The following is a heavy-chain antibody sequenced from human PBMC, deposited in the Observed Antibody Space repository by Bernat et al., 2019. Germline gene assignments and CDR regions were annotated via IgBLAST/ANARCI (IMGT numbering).Heavy chain of an antibody. CDR3: ARGYCSGGSCAGLDY. V-gene: IGHV3-48*02. CDR1: GFTFSSYS. CDR2: ISSSSSTI. D-gene: IGHD2-15*01. J-gene: IGHJ4*02. Sequence: EVQLVESGGGLVQPGGSLRLSCAASGFTFSSYSMNWVRQAPGKGLEWVSYISSSSSTIYYADSVKGRFTISRDNAKNSLYLQMNSLRDEDTAVYYCARGYCSGGSCAGLDYWGQGTLVTVSS.